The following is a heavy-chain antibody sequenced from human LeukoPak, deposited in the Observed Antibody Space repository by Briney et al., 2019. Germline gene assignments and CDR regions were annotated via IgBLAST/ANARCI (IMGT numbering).Heavy chain of an antibody. J-gene: IGHJ3*02. CDR1: GFTFSDYW. V-gene: IGHV3-7*05. Sequence: GGSLRLSCAASGFTFSDYWMSWVRQAPGKGLEWVANIKQDGSEKYYVDSVKGRCTISRDNTKNSLHLQMNSLRAEDTAVYYCARDPSAFDIWGQGTMVTVSS. CDR2: IKQDGSEK. CDR3: ARDPSAFDI.